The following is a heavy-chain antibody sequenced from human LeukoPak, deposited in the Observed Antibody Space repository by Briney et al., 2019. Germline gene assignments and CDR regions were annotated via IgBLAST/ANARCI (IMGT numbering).Heavy chain of an antibody. CDR3: AKDPADDPHFDY. J-gene: IGHJ4*02. Sequence: GGSLRLSCAASGFTFSSYAMRWVRQAPGKGLEWVSAISGSGGSTYYADSVKGRFTISRDNSKNTLYLQMNSLRAEDTAVYYCAKDPADDPHFDYWGQGTLVTVSS. CDR1: GFTFSSYA. CDR2: ISGSGGST. V-gene: IGHV3-23*01.